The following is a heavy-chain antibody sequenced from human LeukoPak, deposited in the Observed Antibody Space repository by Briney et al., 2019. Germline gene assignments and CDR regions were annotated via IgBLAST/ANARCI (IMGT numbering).Heavy chain of an antibody. CDR2: IKPDGSGK. Sequence: PGGSLRLSCAASGLSFSSYWMTWVRQVPGKWLEWVANIKPDGSGKHYVDSVKGRFTISRDNAKSSLYLQMDSLRVEDTAVYYCSSQPAVIDLDFWGQGALVTVSS. CDR3: SSQPAVIDLDF. D-gene: IGHD2/OR15-2a*01. CDR1: GLSFSSYW. J-gene: IGHJ4*02. V-gene: IGHV3-7*01.